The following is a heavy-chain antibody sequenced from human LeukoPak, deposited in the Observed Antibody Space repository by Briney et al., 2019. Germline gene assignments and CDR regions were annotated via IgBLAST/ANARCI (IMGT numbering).Heavy chain of an antibody. V-gene: IGHV3-20*01. J-gene: IGHJ6*03. CDR3: ERRVQVVPAATPVYYMDV. Sequence: GGSLRLSCAASGFTFDDYGMSWVRQAPGKGLEWVSGINWNGGSTGYADSVKGRFTISRDNAKNSLYLQMNSLRAEDTASYHCERRVQVVPAATPVYYMDVWGKGTTVTVSS. D-gene: IGHD2-2*01. CDR1: GFTFDDYG. CDR2: INWNGGST.